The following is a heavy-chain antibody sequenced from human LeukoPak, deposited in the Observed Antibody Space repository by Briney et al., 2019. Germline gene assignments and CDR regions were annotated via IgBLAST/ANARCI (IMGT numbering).Heavy chain of an antibody. V-gene: IGHV4-59*01. CDR1: GGSISSYY. J-gene: IGHJ4*02. D-gene: IGHD5-18*01. Sequence: SETLSLTCTVSGGSISSYYWSWIRQPPGKGLEWIGYIYYSGSTNYNPSLKSRVTISVDTSKNQFSLKLSSMTAADTAVYHRARDACGYSYGYLDYWGQGTLVTVSS. CDR2: IYYSGST. CDR3: ARDACGYSYGYLDY.